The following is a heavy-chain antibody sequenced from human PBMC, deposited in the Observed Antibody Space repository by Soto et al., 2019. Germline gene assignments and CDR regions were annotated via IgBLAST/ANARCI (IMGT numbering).Heavy chain of an antibody. D-gene: IGHD3-3*01. J-gene: IGHJ6*02. CDR1: GLTFSSYE. CDR2: ISRSGSVI. Sequence: GGSLRLSCAASGLTFSSYEMHWVRQAPGKGLEWLSYISRSGSVIYYADSVKGRFTISRDNAKNLLYLQMNSLRAEDTAVYFCGSVILRFSSGIDVWGQGTTVTVSS. V-gene: IGHV3-48*03. CDR3: GSVILRFSSGIDV.